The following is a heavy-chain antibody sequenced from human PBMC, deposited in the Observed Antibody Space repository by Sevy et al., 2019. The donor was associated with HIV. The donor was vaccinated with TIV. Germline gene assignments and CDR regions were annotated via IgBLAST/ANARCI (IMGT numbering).Heavy chain of an antibody. CDR1: GFTFSSYA. J-gene: IGHJ5*02. CDR2: ISGSGSRK. Sequence: GGSLRLSCAASGFTFSSYAMNWVRQAPGKGLEWVSAISGSGSRKHYADSVKGRFTISRDNSKNTLFLQMHSLRADDTAVYYCAKGLRGTTTNNWFDPWGQGTLVTVSS. D-gene: IGHD4-17*01. V-gene: IGHV3-23*01. CDR3: AKGLRGTTTNNWFDP.